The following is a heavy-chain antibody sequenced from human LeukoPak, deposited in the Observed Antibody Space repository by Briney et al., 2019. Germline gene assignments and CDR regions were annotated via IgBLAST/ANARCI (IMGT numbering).Heavy chain of an antibody. V-gene: IGHV3-21*01. Sequence: GGSLRLSCAASGFTLSKYAMNWVRQAPGKGLEWVSSISRSSSYIYYADSVKGRFTISRDNAKNSLYLQMNSLRAEDTALYYCAADYCSGESCYTFDYWGQGTLVTVSS. D-gene: IGHD2-15*01. CDR1: GFTLSKYA. CDR2: ISRSSSYI. J-gene: IGHJ4*02. CDR3: AADYCSGESCYTFDY.